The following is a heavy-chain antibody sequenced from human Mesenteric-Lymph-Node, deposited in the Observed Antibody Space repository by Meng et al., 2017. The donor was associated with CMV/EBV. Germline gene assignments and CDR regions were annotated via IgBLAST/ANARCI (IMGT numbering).Heavy chain of an antibody. CDR1: GFTVSSNY. CDR2: IYSGGST. V-gene: IGHV3-53*01. D-gene: IGHD2-2*01. CDR3: GRDLAVVIPTSIPD. J-gene: IGHJ4*02. Sequence: GGSLRLSCAASGFTVSSNYMSWVRQAPGKGLEWVSVIYSGGSTYYADSVKGRFTISRDNSKDTLYLQMHSLRAEDTALYYCGRDLAVVIPTSIPDWGQGTLVTVSS.